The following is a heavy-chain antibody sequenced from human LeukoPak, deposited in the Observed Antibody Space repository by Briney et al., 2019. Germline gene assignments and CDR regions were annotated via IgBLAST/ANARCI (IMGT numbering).Heavy chain of an antibody. CDR2: TNPSGGST. D-gene: IGHD5-18*01. CDR1: GYTFTSYY. V-gene: IGHV1-46*01. CDR3: ARDNGYSYRKGVDRFDY. J-gene: IGHJ4*02. Sequence: ASVKVSCKASGYTFTSYYMHWVRQAPGQGLEWMGITNPSGGSTSYAQKFQGRVTMTRDTSTSTVYMELSSLRSEDTAVYYCARDNGYSYRKGVDRFDYWGQGTLVTVSS.